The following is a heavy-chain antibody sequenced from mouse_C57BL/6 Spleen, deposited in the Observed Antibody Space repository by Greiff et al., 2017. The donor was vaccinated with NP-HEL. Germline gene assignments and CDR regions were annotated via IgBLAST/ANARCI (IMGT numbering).Heavy chain of an antibody. CDR3: ARAGSSPGYFDV. Sequence: EVQVVESGGGLVKPGGSLKLSCAASGFTFSSYTMSWVRQTPEKRLEWVATISGGGGNTYYPDSVKGRFTISRDNAKNTLYLQMSSLRSEDTALYYCARAGSSPGYFDVWGTGTTVTVSS. D-gene: IGHD1-1*01. CDR2: ISGGGGNT. CDR1: GFTFSSYT. J-gene: IGHJ1*03. V-gene: IGHV5-9*01.